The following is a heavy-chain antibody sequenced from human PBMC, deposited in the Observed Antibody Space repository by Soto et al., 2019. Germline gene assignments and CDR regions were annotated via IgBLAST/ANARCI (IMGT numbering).Heavy chain of an antibody. CDR3: ARHIGRAATIMSFGMDV. CDR1: GYSFTSYW. J-gene: IGHJ6*02. CDR2: IYPGDSDT. D-gene: IGHD5-12*01. Sequence: PGESLKISCKGSGYSFTSYWIGWVRQMPGKGLEWMGIIYPGDSDTRYSPSFQGQVTISADKSISTAYLQWSSLKASDTAMYYCARHIGRAATIMSFGMDVWGQGTTVTVSS. V-gene: IGHV5-51*01.